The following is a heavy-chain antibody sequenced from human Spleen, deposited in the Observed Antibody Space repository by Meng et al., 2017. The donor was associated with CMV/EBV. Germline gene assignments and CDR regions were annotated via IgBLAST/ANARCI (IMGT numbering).Heavy chain of an antibody. CDR2: INPNSGGT. D-gene: IGHD7-27*01. CDR1: TFTDYY. CDR3: ARGLPGERRSRGNWLDP. Sequence: TFTDYYIHWVRQAPGQGLEWMGWINPNSGGTNSPQKFQGRVTMTGDTSITTAYMQLSRLRSDDTAVYLCARGLPGERRSRGNWLDPWGQGTLVTVSS. V-gene: IGHV1-2*02. J-gene: IGHJ5*02.